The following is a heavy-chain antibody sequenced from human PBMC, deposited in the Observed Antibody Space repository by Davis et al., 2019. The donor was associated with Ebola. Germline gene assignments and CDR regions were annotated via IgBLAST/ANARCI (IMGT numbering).Heavy chain of an antibody. CDR2: INAGNGNT. CDR3: ARDYWDTSSSFNWFDP. V-gene: IGHV1-3*01. J-gene: IGHJ5*02. CDR1: AYTFTSYA. Sequence: AASAKVSCKASAYTFTSYAMHWVRQDPGQRLEWIGWINAGNGNTKYSQKFQGRLTITRNTSASTAYMELSNLRSEDTAVYYCARDYWDTSSSFNWFDPWGQGTLVTVSS. D-gene: IGHD6-6*01.